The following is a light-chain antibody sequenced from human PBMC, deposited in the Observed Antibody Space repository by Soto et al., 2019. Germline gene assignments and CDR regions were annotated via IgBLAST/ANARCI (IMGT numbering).Light chain of an antibody. CDR1: SSNIGNNH. CDR3: GEWDSRPSAFV. CDR2: DTT. V-gene: IGLV1-51*01. Sequence: ISSNIGNNHVSWYQHLPGAAPKLLIYDTTKRPSGIPDRFSVSKSGTSATLVITGLQTGDEADYYCGEWDSRPSAFVFGTGTKVTVL. J-gene: IGLJ1*01.